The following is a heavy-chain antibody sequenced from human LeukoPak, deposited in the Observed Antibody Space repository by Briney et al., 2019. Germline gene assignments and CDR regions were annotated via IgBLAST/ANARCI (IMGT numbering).Heavy chain of an antibody. CDR1: GGSISSYY. CDR2: IYTSGST. V-gene: IGHV4-4*09. Sequence: SETLSLTCTVSGGSISSYYWSWIRQPPGKGLEWIGYIYTSGSTNYNPSLKSRVTISVDTSKNQFSLKLSSVTAADTAVYYCARRTRLGRYFDYWGQGTLVTVSP. D-gene: IGHD2-2*01. CDR3: ARRTRLGRYFDY. J-gene: IGHJ4*02.